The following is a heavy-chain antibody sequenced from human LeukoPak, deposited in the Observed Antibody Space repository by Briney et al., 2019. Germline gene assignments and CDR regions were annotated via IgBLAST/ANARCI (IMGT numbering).Heavy chain of an antibody. J-gene: IGHJ4*02. D-gene: IGHD3-3*01. V-gene: IGHV1-46*03. CDR1: GYTFTSYY. CDR2: INPSGGST. Sequence: ASVKVSCKASGYTFTSYYMHWVRQAPGQGLEWMGIINPSGGSTSYAQKFQGRVTMTRDTSTSTVYMELSSLRSEDTSVYYCDKEERFLEWLLGYWGQGTLVTVSS. CDR3: DKEERFLEWLLGY.